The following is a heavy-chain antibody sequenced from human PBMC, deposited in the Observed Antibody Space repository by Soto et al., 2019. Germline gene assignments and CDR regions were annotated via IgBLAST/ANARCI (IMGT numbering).Heavy chain of an antibody. CDR3: AAGEASSRNLAPYYLDF. CDR1: GGSMRDYF. D-gene: IGHD6-13*01. Sequence: SETLSLTCTVSGGSMRDYFWTWIRQPPGKGLEWIGYIHYSGTTSFFPSYNPSLRSRVTISEDTSKNQFSLKLLSVATADTAVYFCAAGEASSRNLAPYYLDFWGQGTLVTVS. CDR2: IHYSGTT. V-gene: IGHV4-59*01. J-gene: IGHJ4*02.